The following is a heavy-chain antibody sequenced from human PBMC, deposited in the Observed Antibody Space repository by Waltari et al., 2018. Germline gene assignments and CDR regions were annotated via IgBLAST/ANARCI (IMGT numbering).Heavy chain of an antibody. Sequence: QLQLQESGPGLVKPSETLSLTCTVSGGSISSSSYYWGWIRQPPGKGLEWIGSIDYSGSTYSNPSLKSRVTISVDTSKNQFSLKTSFVTAADTAVYYCARQTWTQIRLYAFDIWGQATMVTVAS. J-gene: IGHJ3*02. V-gene: IGHV4-39*01. CDR3: ARQTWTQIRLYAFDI. D-gene: IGHD5-18*01. CDR1: GGSISSSSYY. CDR2: IDYSGST.